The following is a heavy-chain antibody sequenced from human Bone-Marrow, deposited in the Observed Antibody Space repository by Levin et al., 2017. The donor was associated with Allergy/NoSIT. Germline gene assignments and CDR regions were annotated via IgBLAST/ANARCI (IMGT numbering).Heavy chain of an antibody. CDR1: GGSVSSGSHH. CDR3: ARDRVIPATGGNYYYYGMDV. D-gene: IGHD2-2*01. Sequence: SETLSLTCTVSGGSVSSGSHHWSWIRQPPGRGLEWIGCIHYSGSTKYNPSLKSRVTISVDTSKNQASLKLSSLTAADTAIYYCARDRVIPATGGNYYYYGMDVWGQGTTVTVSS. CDR2: IHYSGST. J-gene: IGHJ6*02. V-gene: IGHV4-61*01.